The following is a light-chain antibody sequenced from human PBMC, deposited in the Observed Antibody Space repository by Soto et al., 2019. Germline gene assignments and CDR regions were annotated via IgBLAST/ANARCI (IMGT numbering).Light chain of an antibody. CDR3: SSYTGSNNFV. J-gene: IGLJ2*01. CDR2: EVS. CDR1: SSDVGGYNY. V-gene: IGLV2-8*01. Sequence: QSALTQPPSASGSPGQSVTISCTGTSSDVGGYNYVSWYQQHPGKAPKLMIYEVSKRPSGVPDRFSGSKSGNTASLTVSGLQAVDEAEHYCSSYTGSNNFVFGGGAKLTV.